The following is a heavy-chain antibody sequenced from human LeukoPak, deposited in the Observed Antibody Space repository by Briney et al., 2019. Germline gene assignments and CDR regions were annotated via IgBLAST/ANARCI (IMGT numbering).Heavy chain of an antibody. CDR3: ARHGSYFRY. J-gene: IGHJ4*02. D-gene: IGHD1-26*01. CDR2: VYYTGST. V-gene: IGHV4-39*01. Sequence: PSETLSLTCSVSGGSISGSTYYWGWIRQPPGKGLEWIGSVYYTGSTYNNPSLKSQVTISVDTSKNQFSLKLSSVTAADTAVYYCARHGSYFRYWGQGTLVTVSS. CDR1: GGSISGSTYY.